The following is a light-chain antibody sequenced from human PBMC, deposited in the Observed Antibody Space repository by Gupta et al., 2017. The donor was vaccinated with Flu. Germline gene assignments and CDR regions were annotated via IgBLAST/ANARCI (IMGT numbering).Light chain of an antibody. CDR3: QYRDRSVDRGSYV. CDR1: SLRTSY. J-gene: IGLJ1*01. CDR2: GKN. V-gene: IGLV3-19*01. Sequence: SSALTQDPFVSVALGQTVRITCQGDSLRTSYENWYQQKPEQAPVLVLYGKNNRPSGIPDPVAGSTSGNTASVTIAGAPAEEEADYYCQYRDRSVDRGSYVFGTGTKVTVL.